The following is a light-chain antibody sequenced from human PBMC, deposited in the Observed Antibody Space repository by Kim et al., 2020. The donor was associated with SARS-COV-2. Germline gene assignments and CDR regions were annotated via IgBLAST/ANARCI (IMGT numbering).Light chain of an antibody. Sequence: APGKQSRFTRGGINIGNKKLHCSRQKQGRAPVLDIYYVSDRPSGIPERFSGSNSGNTATLTISRVEAGDEADYYCQVWDSSSDHVVFGGGTQLTV. J-gene: IGLJ2*01. CDR1: NIGNKK. V-gene: IGLV3-21*04. CDR2: YVS. CDR3: QVWDSSSDHVV.